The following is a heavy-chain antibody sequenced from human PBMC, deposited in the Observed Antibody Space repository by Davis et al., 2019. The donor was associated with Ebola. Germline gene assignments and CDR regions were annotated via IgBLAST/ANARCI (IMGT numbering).Heavy chain of an antibody. CDR3: ARVGATWGYFDY. CDR2: INHSGST. CDR1: GGSFSGYY. J-gene: IGHJ4*02. D-gene: IGHD1-26*01. Sequence: SETLSLTCAVYGGSFSGYYWSWIRQPPGKGLEWIGEINHSGSTNYNPSLKSRVTISVDTSKNQFSLKLSSVTAADTAVYYCARVGATWGYFDYWGQGTLVTVSS. V-gene: IGHV4-34*01.